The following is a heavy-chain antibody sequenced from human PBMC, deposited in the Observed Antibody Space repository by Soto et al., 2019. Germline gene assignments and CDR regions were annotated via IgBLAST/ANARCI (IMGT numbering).Heavy chain of an antibody. CDR2: ISSNGGTT. CDR3: VRRVSGNYDL. J-gene: IGHJ1*01. CDR1: GFTFSSYD. Sequence: TGGSLRLSCVASGFTFSSYDMHWVRQAPGKGLEYVSSISSNGGTTYYGNSVKGRFTISRNNSKNTLYLQMGSLRAEDMAVYYCVRRVSGNYDLWGQGTLVTVSS. D-gene: IGHD1-7*01. V-gene: IGHV3-64*01.